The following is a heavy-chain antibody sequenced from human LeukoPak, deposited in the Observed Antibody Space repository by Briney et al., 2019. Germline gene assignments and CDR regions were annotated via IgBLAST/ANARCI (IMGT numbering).Heavy chain of an antibody. CDR2: IYISGST. V-gene: IGHV4-4*07. D-gene: IGHD6-6*01. Sequence: PSETLSLTCTVSGVSISSYYWRWIRQPAGKGLEWIGRIYISGSTNYNPSLKSRVTMSVDTSRNQFSLKLSSVTAADTAVYYCARVLHISTSWDWFDPWGQGTLVTVSS. CDR1: GVSISSYY. J-gene: IGHJ5*02. CDR3: ARVLHISTSWDWFDP.